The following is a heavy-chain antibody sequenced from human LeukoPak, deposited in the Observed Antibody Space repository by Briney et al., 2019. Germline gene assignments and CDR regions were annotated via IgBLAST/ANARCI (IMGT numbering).Heavy chain of an antibody. CDR3: ARAGRITIFGVVIIRHYFDY. D-gene: IGHD3-3*01. Sequence: ASVKVSCKASGYTFTSYDINWVRQATGQGLEWMGWMNPNSGNTGYAQKFQGRVTMTRNTSISTAYMELSSLRSEDTAVYYCARAGRITIFGVVIIRHYFDYWGQGTLVTVSS. CDR2: MNPNSGNT. CDR1: GYTFTSYD. J-gene: IGHJ4*02. V-gene: IGHV1-8*01.